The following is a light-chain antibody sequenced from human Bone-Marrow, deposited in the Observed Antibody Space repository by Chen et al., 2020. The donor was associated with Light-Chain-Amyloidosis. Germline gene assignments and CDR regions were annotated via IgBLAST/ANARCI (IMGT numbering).Light chain of an antibody. Sequence: QSALTQPASVSGSPGQSITIPCTGTSSDVGGYNYVSWYQQHPGKAPKLIMYAVTDRPSGISIRFAGSKSGNTASLTISGLQAEDEADYYCSSFTITNTWIFGGGTKLTVL. V-gene: IGLV2-14*01. CDR2: AVT. CDR3: SSFTITNTWI. J-gene: IGLJ2*01. CDR1: SSDVGGYNY.